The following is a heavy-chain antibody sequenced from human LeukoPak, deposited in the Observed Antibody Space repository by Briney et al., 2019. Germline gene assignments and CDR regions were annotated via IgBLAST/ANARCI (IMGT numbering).Heavy chain of an antibody. D-gene: IGHD1-26*01. CDR1: GGSISSSSYY. V-gene: IGHV4-61*01. CDR2: IYYSGST. J-gene: IGHJ6*03. Sequence: PSETLSLTCTVSGGSISSSSYYWSWIRQPPGKGLEWIGYIYYSGSTNYNPSLKSRVTISVDTSKNQFSLKLSSVTAADTAVYYCARALWELPYYYYMDVWGKGTTVTVSS. CDR3: ARALWELPYYYYMDV.